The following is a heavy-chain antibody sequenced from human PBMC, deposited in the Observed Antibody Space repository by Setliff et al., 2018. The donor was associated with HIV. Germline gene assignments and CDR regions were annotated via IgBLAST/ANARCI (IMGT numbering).Heavy chain of an antibody. CDR3: AKDSEAVAVKYYYMDV. V-gene: IGHV3-43*01. D-gene: IGHD6-19*01. CDR1: GFTFDDYT. J-gene: IGHJ6*03. CDR2: ISWDGYNT. Sequence: PGGSLRLSCAASGFTFDDYTMHWVRQAPGKAPEWVSLISWDGYNTYYADSVQGRFTISRDTPSNTVYLQMNSLRAEDTALYYCAKDSEAVAVKYYYMDVWGRGTTVTVSS.